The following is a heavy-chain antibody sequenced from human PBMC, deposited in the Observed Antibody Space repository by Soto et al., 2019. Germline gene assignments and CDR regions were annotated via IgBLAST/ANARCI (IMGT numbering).Heavy chain of an antibody. CDR3: GREKITGLFDY. J-gene: IGHJ4*02. CDR1: GGSFSGYY. V-gene: IGHV4-34*01. D-gene: IGHD2-8*02. Sequence: SETLSLTCAVYGGSFSGYYWTWIRQPPGTGLEWIGEINHSGSTNYNPSLKSRVTISVDTSKNQFSLKLTSVTAADPAVYYCGREKITGLFDYWGQGTLVTVSS. CDR2: INHSGST.